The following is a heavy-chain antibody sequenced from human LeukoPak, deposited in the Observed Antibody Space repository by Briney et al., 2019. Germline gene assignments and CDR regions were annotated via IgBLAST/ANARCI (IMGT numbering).Heavy chain of an antibody. D-gene: IGHD2-2*01. J-gene: IGHJ4*02. CDR3: ARGPCSSTSCYLDY. CDR2: ISSSSSYI. V-gene: IGHV3-21*01. CDR1: GFTFSSYS. Sequence: PGGSLRLSCAACGFTFSSYSMNWVRQAQGKGLEWVSSISSSSSYIYYADSVKGRFTISRDNAKNSLYLQMNRPRAQDTAVYYCARGPCSSTSCYLDYWSQGTLVTVFS.